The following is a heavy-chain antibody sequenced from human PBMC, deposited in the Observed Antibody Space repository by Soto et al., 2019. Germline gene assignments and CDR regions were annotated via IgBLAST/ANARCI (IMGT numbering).Heavy chain of an antibody. CDR1: GFTFTSSA. Sequence: QMQLVQSGPEVKKPGTSVKVSCKASGFTFTSSAVQWVRQARGQRLEWIGWIVVGSGNTNYAQKFQERVTITRDMSTSTAYIELSSLRSEDTAVYYCAATRNYDDDAFDIWGQGTMVTVSS. CDR3: AATRNYDDDAFDI. V-gene: IGHV1-58*01. J-gene: IGHJ3*02. CDR2: IVVGSGNT. D-gene: IGHD4-17*01.